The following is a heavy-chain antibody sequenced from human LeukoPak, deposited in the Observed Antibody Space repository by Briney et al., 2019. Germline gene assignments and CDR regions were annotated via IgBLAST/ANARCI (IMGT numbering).Heavy chain of an antibody. D-gene: IGHD3-10*01. CDR3: ARGGYGSGPPPPPPDFDY. J-gene: IGHJ4*02. V-gene: IGHV1-18*01. Sequence: ASVKVSCKASGYTFTSYGISWVRQAPGQGLEWMGWISAYNGNTNYAQKLQGRVTMTTDTSTSTAYMELRSLRSDDTAVYYCARGGYGSGPPPPPPDFDYWGQGTLVTVSS. CDR1: GYTFTSYG. CDR2: ISAYNGNT.